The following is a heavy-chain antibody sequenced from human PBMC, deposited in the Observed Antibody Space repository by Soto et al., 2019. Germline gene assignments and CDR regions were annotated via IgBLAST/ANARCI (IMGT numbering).Heavy chain of an antibody. CDR1: GFTFSSYA. J-gene: IGHJ6*03. CDR3: AKAPLPSYYYYMDV. Sequence: GGSLRLSCAASGFTFSSYAMSWVRQAPGKGLEWVSAISGSGGSTYYADSVKGRFTISRDNSKNTLYLQMNSLRAEDTAVYYCAKAPLPSYYYYMDVWGKGTTVTVSS. CDR2: ISGSGGST. V-gene: IGHV3-23*01.